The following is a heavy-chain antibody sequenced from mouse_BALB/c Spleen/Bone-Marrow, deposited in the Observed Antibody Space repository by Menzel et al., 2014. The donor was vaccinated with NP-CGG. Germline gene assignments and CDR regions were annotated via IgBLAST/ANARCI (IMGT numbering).Heavy chain of an antibody. V-gene: IGHV3-8*02. CDR3: ARSYRYDWFAY. J-gene: IGHJ3*01. CDR1: GDSITSGY. D-gene: IGHD2-14*01. Sequence: EVKLVESGPSLVKPSQTLSLTRSVTGDSITSGYWNWIRKFPGNKLEYMGYISYSGSTYYNPSLESRISITRDTSKNXYYLQLNSVTTEDTATYYCARSYRYDWFAYWGQGTLVTVSA. CDR2: ISYSGST.